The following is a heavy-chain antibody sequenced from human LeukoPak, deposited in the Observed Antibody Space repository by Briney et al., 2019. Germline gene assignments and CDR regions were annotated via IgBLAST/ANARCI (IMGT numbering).Heavy chain of an antibody. V-gene: IGHV3-23*01. Sequence: GGSLRLSCAASGFTFSSYAMSWVRQAPGKGLEWVSAISGSGDTTYYADSVKGRFTISRDNSKNTLYLQMSSLRAEDTAVYYCAKPQAPYSSGWDDAFDIWGQGTMVTVSS. D-gene: IGHD6-19*01. J-gene: IGHJ3*02. CDR2: ISGSGDTT. CDR3: AKPQAPYSSGWDDAFDI. CDR1: GFTFSSYA.